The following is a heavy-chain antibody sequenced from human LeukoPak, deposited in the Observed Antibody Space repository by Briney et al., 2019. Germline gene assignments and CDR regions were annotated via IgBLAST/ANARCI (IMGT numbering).Heavy chain of an antibody. CDR1: GDSISSYY. CDR3: ARGPYLYYYDSSGLDH. V-gene: IGHV4-59*01. J-gene: IGHJ3*01. CDR2: IYYSGST. Sequence: SETLSLTCTVSGDSISSYYWSWIRQPPGKGLEWIGYIYYSGSTNYNPSLKSRVTISVDTSKNQFSLKLSSVTAADTAVYYCARGPYLYYYDSSGLDHWGQGTMVTVSS. D-gene: IGHD3-22*01.